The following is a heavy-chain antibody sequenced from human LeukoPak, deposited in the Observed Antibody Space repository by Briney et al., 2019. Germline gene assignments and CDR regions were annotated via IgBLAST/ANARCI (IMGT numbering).Heavy chain of an antibody. J-gene: IGHJ4*02. V-gene: IGHV1-2*02. CDR1: GYTFTGYY. D-gene: IGHD6-25*01. CDR2: INPNSGGT. CDR3: AVGGYSNGWLYYFDY. Sequence: GASVKVSCKASGYTFTGYYMHWVRQAPGQGLEWMGWINPNSGGTKYAQKFQGRVTMTRDTSISTAYMDLSRLRSDDTAVYYCAVGGYSNGWLYYFDYWGQGTLVTVSS.